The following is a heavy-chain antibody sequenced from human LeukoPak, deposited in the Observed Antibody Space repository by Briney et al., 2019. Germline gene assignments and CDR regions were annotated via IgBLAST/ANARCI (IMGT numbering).Heavy chain of an antibody. J-gene: IGHJ4*02. CDR3: AKEGRSLQTY. CDR2: IKEDGTET. D-gene: IGHD5-24*01. V-gene: IGHV3-7*03. CDR1: GFIVNTNY. Sequence: GGSLRLSCAASGFIVNTNYMNWVRLAPGKGLEWVANIKEDGTETYYVDSVKGRFTISRDNAKNSLYLQMNSLRVEDTAVYYCAKEGRSLQTYWGQGTLVTVSS.